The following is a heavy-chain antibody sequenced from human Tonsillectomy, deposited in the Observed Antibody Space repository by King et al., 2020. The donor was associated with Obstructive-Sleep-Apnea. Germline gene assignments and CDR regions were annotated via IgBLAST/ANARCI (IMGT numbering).Heavy chain of an antibody. CDR2: IYSSGST. Sequence: QLQESGPGLVKPSETLSLTCIVSGDSLSSYYWSWIRQPAGKGLEWVGRIYSSGSTNYNPSLKSRLTMSVDTSKNQFSLKLSSVTAADTAVYYCARDAGYCSGTNCQYFYYGMDVWGQGTTVTVSS. CDR1: GDSLSSYY. D-gene: IGHD2-2*01. V-gene: IGHV4-4*07. J-gene: IGHJ6*02. CDR3: ARDAGYCSGTNCQYFYYGMDV.